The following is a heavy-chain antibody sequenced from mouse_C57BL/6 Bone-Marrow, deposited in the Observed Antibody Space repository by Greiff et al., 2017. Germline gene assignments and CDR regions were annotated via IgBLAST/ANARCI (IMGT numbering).Heavy chain of an antibody. CDR3: ARHKGGTVVATDYAMDY. Sequence: VQRVESGPGLVAPSQSLSITCTVSGFSLTSYGVHWVRQPPGKGLEWLVVIWSDGSTTYNSALKSRLSISKDNSKSQVFLKMNSLQTDDTAMYYCARHKGGTVVATDYAMDYWGQGTSVTVSS. D-gene: IGHD1-1*01. CDR2: IWSDGST. J-gene: IGHJ4*01. CDR1: GFSLTSYG. V-gene: IGHV2-6-1*01.